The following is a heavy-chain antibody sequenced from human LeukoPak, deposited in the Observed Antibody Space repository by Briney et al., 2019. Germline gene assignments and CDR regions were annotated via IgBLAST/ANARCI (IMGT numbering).Heavy chain of an antibody. CDR3: ARQTGSGLFILP. Sequence: GWVRQAPGRGLEWIGSIYYSGNTYYNASLKSQVSISIDTSKNQFSLRLTSVTAADTAVYYCARQTGSGLFILPGGQGTLVTVSS. CDR2: IYYSGNT. D-gene: IGHD3/OR15-3a*01. J-gene: IGHJ4*02. V-gene: IGHV4-39*01.